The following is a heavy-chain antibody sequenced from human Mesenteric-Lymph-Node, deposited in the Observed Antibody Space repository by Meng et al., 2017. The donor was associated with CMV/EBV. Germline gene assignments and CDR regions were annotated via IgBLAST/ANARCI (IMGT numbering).Heavy chain of an antibody. V-gene: IGHV1-24*01. Sequence: ASVKVSCKVSGYTLSELSVHWVRQAPVKGLEWMGGFDPEEGETIYAQKFQGRVTMTEDTSTSTAYMELSSLRSEDTAVYYCARDAEGADYTNFFFDYWGQGTLVTVSS. CDR1: GYTLSELS. D-gene: IGHD4-11*01. CDR3: ARDAEGADYTNFFFDY. J-gene: IGHJ4*02. CDR2: FDPEEGET.